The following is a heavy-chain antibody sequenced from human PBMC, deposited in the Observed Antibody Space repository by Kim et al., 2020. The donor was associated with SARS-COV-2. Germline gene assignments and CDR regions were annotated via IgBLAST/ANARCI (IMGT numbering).Heavy chain of an antibody. J-gene: IGHJ4*02. Sequence: YTPSLQGQVTISADTSTSPAHLQWSRLKASDTAMYYCERLTGKGEYYFDYWGQGTLVTVSS. D-gene: IGHD1-1*01. CDR3: ERLTGKGEYYFDY. V-gene: IGHV5-51*01.